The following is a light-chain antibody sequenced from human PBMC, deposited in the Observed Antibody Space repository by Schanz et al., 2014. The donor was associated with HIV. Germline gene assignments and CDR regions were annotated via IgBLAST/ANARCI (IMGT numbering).Light chain of an antibody. Sequence: EVVMTQSPATLSLSPGERATLSCRASQSVSSFLAWYQQKPGQAPRLLIFGASTRATGVPARFSGSGSGTDFTLTINSLQSEDFAVYYCQQYSNWPPEFTFGPGTKVDIK. CDR2: GAS. V-gene: IGKV3-15*01. J-gene: IGKJ3*01. CDR3: QQYSNWPPEFT. CDR1: QSVSSF.